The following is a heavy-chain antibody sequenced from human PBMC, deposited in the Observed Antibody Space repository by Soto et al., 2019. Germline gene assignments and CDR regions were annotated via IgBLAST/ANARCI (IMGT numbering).Heavy chain of an antibody. CDR2: IVVGSGNT. V-gene: IGHV1-58*01. J-gene: IGHJ4*02. Sequence: SVKVSCKASGFTFTSSAVQWVRQARGQRLEWIGWIVVGSGNTNYAQKFQERVTITRDMSTSTAYMELSSLRSEDTAGYYCAAHTMRVALFVFDFGGKGTLVPVS. CDR3: AAHTMRVALFVFDF. CDR1: GFTFTSSA. D-gene: IGHD3-22*01.